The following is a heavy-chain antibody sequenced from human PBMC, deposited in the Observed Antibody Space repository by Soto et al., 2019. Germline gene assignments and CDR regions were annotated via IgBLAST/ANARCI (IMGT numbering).Heavy chain of an antibody. CDR2: IWYDGSNK. Sequence: QVQLVESGGGVVQPGRSLRLSCAASGFTFSSYGMHWVRQAPGKGLEWVAVIWYDGSNKYYADSVKGRFTISRDNSKNTLYLQMNSLRAEDTAVYYCARSDYYHIVATTQKYYYYYYGMDVWGQGTTVTVSS. CDR1: GFTFSSYG. D-gene: IGHD5-12*01. V-gene: IGHV3-33*01. CDR3: ARSDYYHIVATTQKYYYYYYGMDV. J-gene: IGHJ6*02.